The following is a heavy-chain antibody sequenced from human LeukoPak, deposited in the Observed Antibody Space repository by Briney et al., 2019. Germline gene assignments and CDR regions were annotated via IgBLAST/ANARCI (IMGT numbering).Heavy chain of an antibody. J-gene: IGHJ4*02. V-gene: IGHV4-59*08. CDR3: ARRSRSSGWGGNLDS. Sequence: KPSETLSLTCTVSNGSFNSYYWTWIRQPPGKGLEWIGFVYYSGRSGSTNYNPSLTSRVTISVDTSENQFYLKLTSLTAADTAMHYCARRSRSSGWGGNLDSWGQGTLVTVSS. CDR1: NGSFNSYY. CDR2: VYYSGRSGST. D-gene: IGHD6-19*01.